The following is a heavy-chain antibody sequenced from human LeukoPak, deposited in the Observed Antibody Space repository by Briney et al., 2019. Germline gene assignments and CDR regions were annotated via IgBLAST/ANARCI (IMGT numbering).Heavy chain of an antibody. CDR2: ISSSGRTK. J-gene: IGHJ4*02. D-gene: IGHD3-10*01. Sequence: AGSLRLSCAASGFTFSSYEMNWVRQAPGKGLEWVSYISSSGRTKYYADSVKGRFTISRDNAKNSLYLQMNSLRAEDTAVYYCARDRFGCADYWGQGTLVTVSS. CDR1: GFTFSSYE. CDR3: ARDRFGCADY. V-gene: IGHV3-48*03.